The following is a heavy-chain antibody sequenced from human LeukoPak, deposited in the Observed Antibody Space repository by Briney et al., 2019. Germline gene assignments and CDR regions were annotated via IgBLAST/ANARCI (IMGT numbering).Heavy chain of an antibody. CDR2: ISASYGNT. D-gene: IGHD2-15*01. V-gene: IGHV1-18*04. Sequence: ASVTVSCKASGCTFTSYGISWVRQAPGQGLEWMGWISASYGNTNYAQKLQGRVTMTTDTSTSTAYMELRSLRSDDTAVYYCARVCCSGGSCYIYYWGQGTRVTVSS. CDR3: ARVCCSGGSCYIYY. J-gene: IGHJ4*02. CDR1: GCTFTSYG.